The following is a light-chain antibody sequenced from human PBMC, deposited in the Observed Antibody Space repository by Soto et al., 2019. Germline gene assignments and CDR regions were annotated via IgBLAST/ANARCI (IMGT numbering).Light chain of an antibody. CDR3: QQRSNWPLT. J-gene: IGKJ4*01. CDR1: QSISSH. Sequence: EIVLTQSPATLSLSPGGGATLSCRASQSISSHLAWYQQKPGQAPRLLIYDASNRATGIPARFSGSGSGTDFTLTISSLEPEDFAVYYCQQRSNWPLTFGGGTKVEIK. CDR2: DAS. V-gene: IGKV3-11*01.